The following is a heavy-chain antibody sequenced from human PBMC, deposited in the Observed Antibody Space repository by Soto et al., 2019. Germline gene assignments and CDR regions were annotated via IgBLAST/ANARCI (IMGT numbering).Heavy chain of an antibody. V-gene: IGHV3-23*01. CDR3: AKATMTLVVIRLDS. Sequence: GGSLRLSCAASGFTFSNYAMNWVRRAPGKGLEWVSTISGRGGSTYYADSVKGRFTISRDNSKNILYLQMNSLRAEDTAVYYCAKATMTLVVIRLDSWGQGTLVTVSS. J-gene: IGHJ4*02. D-gene: IGHD3-22*01. CDR1: GFTFSNYA. CDR2: ISGRGGST.